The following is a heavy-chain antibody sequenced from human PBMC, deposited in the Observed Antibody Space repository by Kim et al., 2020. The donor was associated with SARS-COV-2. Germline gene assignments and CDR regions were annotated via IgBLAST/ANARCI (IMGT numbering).Heavy chain of an antibody. J-gene: IGHJ6*02. Sequence: GGSLRLSCSASGFTFSSYAMHWVRQAPGKGLEYVSAISSNGGSTYYADSVKGRFTISRDNSKNTLYLQMSSLRAEDTAVYYCVKDLGPGAAAGPTDYYYYYGMDVWGQGTTVTVSS. CDR1: GFTFSSYA. D-gene: IGHD6-13*01. CDR3: VKDLGPGAAAGPTDYYYYYGMDV. V-gene: IGHV3-64D*06. CDR2: ISSNGGST.